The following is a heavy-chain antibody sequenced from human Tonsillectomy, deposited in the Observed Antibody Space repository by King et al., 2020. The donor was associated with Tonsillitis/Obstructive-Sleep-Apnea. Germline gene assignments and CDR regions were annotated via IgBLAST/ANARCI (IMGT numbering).Heavy chain of an antibody. CDR1: DGSISTYY. CDR3: ARDSGAGTSSWYVD. J-gene: IGHJ4*02. CDR2: SYTSGST. V-gene: IGHV4-4*07. D-gene: IGHD6-13*01. Sequence: VQLQESGPGLVKPSETLSLTCTVSDGSISTYYWSWLRQPAGRGLQWIGHSYTSGSTKYNPCLKSRVTMSVDTSKNQFSLKLSSVTAADTAIYYCARDSGAGTSSWYVDWGQGTLVTVSS.